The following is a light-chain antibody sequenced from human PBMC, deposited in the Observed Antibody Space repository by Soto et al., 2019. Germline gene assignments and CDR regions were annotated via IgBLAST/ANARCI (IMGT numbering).Light chain of an antibody. Sequence: QPVLTQPPSVSAAPGQKVTISCSGSSSNIGSHYVSWYQHLPGTAPKLLIYDDNKRPSGIPDRFSGSKSGTSATLDITGLQTGDEADYFCATWDSALSAGVFATGTKVTVL. CDR2: DDN. CDR1: SSNIGSHY. CDR3: ATWDSALSAGV. V-gene: IGLV1-51*01. J-gene: IGLJ1*01.